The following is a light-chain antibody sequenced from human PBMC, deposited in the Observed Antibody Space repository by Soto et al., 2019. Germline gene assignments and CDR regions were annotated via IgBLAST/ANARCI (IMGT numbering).Light chain of an antibody. CDR2: GAS. V-gene: IGKV3-15*01. CDR3: QQYYSYPFS. CDR1: QSVSSN. J-gene: IGKJ3*01. Sequence: EIVMTQSPATLSVSPGERATLSCRASQSVSSNLAWYQQKPGQAPRLLIYGASTRATGVPARFSGSGSGTDFTLTISCLQSEDFATYYCQQYYSYPFSFGPGTKVDI.